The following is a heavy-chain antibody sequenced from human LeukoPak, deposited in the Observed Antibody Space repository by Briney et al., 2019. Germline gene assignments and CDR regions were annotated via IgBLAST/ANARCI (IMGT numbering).Heavy chain of an antibody. CDR1: GGSIRNYY. V-gene: IGHV4-59*08. D-gene: IGHD3-10*01. Sequence: SETLSLTCTVSGGSIRNYYWTWIQQPPGKGLEWIGYIYYGGSTNYNPSLKSRVTISVDTSKNQFSLKLSSVTAADTAVYYCAKLGSGTNNWFDPWGQGTLVTVSS. CDR3: AKLGSGTNNWFDP. J-gene: IGHJ5*02. CDR2: IYYGGST.